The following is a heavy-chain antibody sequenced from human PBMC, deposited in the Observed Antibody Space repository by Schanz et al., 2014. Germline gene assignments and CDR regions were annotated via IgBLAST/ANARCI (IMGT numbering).Heavy chain of an antibody. Sequence: DVQLVESGGGLAQPGGSLRLSCEASGFAFTSNAMTWVRQAPGKGLEWVSTISGSGAHTYHADSVRGRFTISRDNSKNTLYLQMNSLRAEDTAVYYCAKDLNRVATAPQSWGQGTLVTVSS. CDR3: AKDLNRVATAPQS. J-gene: IGHJ5*02. D-gene: IGHD5-12*01. V-gene: IGHV3-23*04. CDR2: ISGSGAHT. CDR1: GFAFTSNA.